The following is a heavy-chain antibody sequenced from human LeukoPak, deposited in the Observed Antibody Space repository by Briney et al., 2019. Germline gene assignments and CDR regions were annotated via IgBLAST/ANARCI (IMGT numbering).Heavy chain of an antibody. CDR2: IYPGDSDT. CDR1: GYSFSSYW. Sequence: GATLKISCTGSGYSFSSYWIGWVRHMRGKVLERMGIIYPGDSDTRYSPSFQGQVTISADKSISTAYLQCSSLKASDTAMYYCARHGGYFDWLLSSDYWGQGTLVTVSS. CDR3: ARHGGYFDWLLSSDY. V-gene: IGHV5-51*01. D-gene: IGHD3-9*01. J-gene: IGHJ4*02.